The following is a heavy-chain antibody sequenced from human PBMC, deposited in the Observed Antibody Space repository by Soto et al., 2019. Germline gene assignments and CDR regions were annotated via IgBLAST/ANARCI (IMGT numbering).Heavy chain of an antibody. V-gene: IGHV6-1*01. J-gene: IGHJ4*02. CDR3: ARVDQSDTRYFDY. CDR2: TYYRSKWYN. D-gene: IGHD2-2*03. Sequence: QVQLQQSGPGLVKPSQTLSLTCAISGDSVSSNSAAWNWIRQSPSRGLEWLGRTYYRSKWYNDYALSLQSQKTNNPHTANHHRSFQLNSGTPADPAVYYCARVDQSDTRYFDYCSQRSLDTVSS. CDR1: GDSVSSNSAA.